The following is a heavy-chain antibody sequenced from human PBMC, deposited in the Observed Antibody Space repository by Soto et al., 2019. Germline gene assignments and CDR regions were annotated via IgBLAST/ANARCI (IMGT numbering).Heavy chain of an antibody. D-gene: IGHD3-10*01. CDR3: ALSTLWFGELFPYNWFDP. CDR2: IIPIFGTA. J-gene: IGHJ5*02. Sequence: SVKVSCKASGGTFSSYAISWVRQAPGQGLEWMGGIIPIFGTANYAQKFQGRVTITADESTSTAYMELSSLRSEDTAVYYCALSTLWFGELFPYNWFDPWGQGTLVTVSS. V-gene: IGHV1-69*13. CDR1: GGTFSSYA.